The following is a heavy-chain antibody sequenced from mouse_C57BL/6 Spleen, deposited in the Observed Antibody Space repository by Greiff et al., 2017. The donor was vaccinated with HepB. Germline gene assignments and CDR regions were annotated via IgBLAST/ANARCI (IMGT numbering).Heavy chain of an antibody. D-gene: IGHD1-1*01. J-gene: IGHJ3*01. CDR1: GIDFSRYW. CDR2: INPDSSTI. CDR3: ARSYYYGSSSFAY. V-gene: IGHV4-1*01. Sequence: EADGIDFSRYWMSWVRRAPGKGLEWIGEINPDSSTINYAPSLKDKFIISRDNAKNTLYLQMSKVRSEDTALYYCARSYYYGSSSFAYWGQGTLVTVSA.